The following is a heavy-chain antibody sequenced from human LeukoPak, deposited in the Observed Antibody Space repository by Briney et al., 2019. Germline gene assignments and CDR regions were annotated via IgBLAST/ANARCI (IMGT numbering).Heavy chain of an antibody. CDR2: IKSKTDGGTT. D-gene: IGHD2-21*02. Sequence: GGSLRLSCAASGFTLSSYVMSWVRQAPGKGLEWVGRIKSKTDGGTTDYAAPVKGRFTISRDDSKNTLYLQMNSLKTEDTAVYYCTTDTVLWVCGGDCYNFDYWGQGTLVTVSS. CDR3: TTDTVLWVCGGDCYNFDY. J-gene: IGHJ4*02. V-gene: IGHV3-15*01. CDR1: GFTLSSYV.